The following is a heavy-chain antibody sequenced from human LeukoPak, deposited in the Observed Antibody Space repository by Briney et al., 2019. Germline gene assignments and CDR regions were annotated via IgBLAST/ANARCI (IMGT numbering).Heavy chain of an antibody. J-gene: IGHJ4*02. Sequence: ASVKVSFTASRYTFSGYYVHWVRQAPGQGLEWMGWINANSGVTNYAQNFQGRVTMTRDTSISTVYMELSSLRSDDTAVYYCASYGDFCHNRDYWGEGTLVTVSS. V-gene: IGHV1-2*02. D-gene: IGHD4-17*01. CDR2: INANSGVT. CDR3: ASYGDFCHNRDY. CDR1: RYTFSGYY.